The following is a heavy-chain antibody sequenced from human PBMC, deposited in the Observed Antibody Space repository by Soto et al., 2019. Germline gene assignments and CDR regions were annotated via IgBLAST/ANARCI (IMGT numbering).Heavy chain of an antibody. Sequence: SETLSLTCAVYGGSFSGYYWSWIRQPPGKGLEWIAYIYYNGNTDSNPSLEGRFTISLDTSKNQLSLELSSVTAADTAVYYCARGYHGYSYANFDYWGQGILVTVSS. CDR1: GGSFSGYY. D-gene: IGHD5-18*01. V-gene: IGHV4-34*11. CDR2: IYYNGNT. J-gene: IGHJ4*02. CDR3: ARGYHGYSYANFDY.